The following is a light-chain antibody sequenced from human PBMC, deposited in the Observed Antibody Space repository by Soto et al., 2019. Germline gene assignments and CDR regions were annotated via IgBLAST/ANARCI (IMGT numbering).Light chain of an antibody. CDR2: RAS. CDR1: QRVLYSSNNKNY. CDR3: QQYYSTPT. Sequence: DIVMTQSPDSLAVSLGERATINCKSSQRVLYSSNNKNYLAWYQQKPGQPPKLLIYRASTRESGVPDRFSGSGSGTDSTLSISSLQAEDVAVYYCQQYYSTPTFAQGTRLEIK. J-gene: IGKJ5*01. V-gene: IGKV4-1*01.